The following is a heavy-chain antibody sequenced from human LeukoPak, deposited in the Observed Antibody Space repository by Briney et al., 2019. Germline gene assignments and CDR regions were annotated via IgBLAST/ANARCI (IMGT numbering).Heavy chain of an antibody. Sequence: GGSLRLSCAASGFTFDDYAMHWVRQAPGKGLEWVSGISWNSGSIGYADSVKGRFTISRDNAKNSLYLQMNSLRAEDTALYYCAKDISAMVRGAAFDYRGQGTLVTVSS. D-gene: IGHD3-10*01. V-gene: IGHV3-9*01. CDR2: ISWNSGSI. CDR3: AKDISAMVRGAAFDY. CDR1: GFTFDDYA. J-gene: IGHJ4*02.